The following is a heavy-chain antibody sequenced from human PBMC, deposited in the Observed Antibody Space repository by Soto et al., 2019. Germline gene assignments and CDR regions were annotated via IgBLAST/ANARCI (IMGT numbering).Heavy chain of an antibody. CDR1: GGSISSGDYY. J-gene: IGHJ3*02. CDR3: ARAAGVLRYFDWFTSHDAFDI. Sequence: SETLSLTCTVSGGSISSGDYYWSWTRQPPGKGLEWIGYIYYSGSTYYSPSLKSRVTISVDTSKNQFSLKLSSVTAADTAVYYCARAAGVLRYFDWFTSHDAFDIWGQGTMVTVSS. CDR2: IYYSGST. D-gene: IGHD3-9*01. V-gene: IGHV4-30-4*01.